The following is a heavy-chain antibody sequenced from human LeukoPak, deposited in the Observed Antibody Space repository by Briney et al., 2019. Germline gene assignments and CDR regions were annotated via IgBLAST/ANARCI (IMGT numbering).Heavy chain of an antibody. V-gene: IGHV1-2*02. CDR1: GYTFTSYY. D-gene: IGHD6-13*01. Sequence: ASVKVSCKASGYTFTSYYMHWVRQAPGQGLEWMGWINPNSGGTNYAQKFQGRVTMTRDTSISTAYMKLSRLRSDDTAVYYCARDPPRGVAAAGKGTPDYWGQGTLVTVSS. J-gene: IGHJ4*02. CDR3: ARDPPRGVAAAGKGTPDY. CDR2: INPNSGGT.